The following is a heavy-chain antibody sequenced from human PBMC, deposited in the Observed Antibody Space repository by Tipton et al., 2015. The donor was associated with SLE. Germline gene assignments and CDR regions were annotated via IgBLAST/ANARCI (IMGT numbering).Heavy chain of an antibody. CDR2: ISSDGITT. CDR1: GFTFSAYA. CDR3: AKRLFSTGGICFPFDY. D-gene: IGHD2-8*02. J-gene: IGHJ4*02. V-gene: IGHV3-64*02. Sequence: SLRLSCTASGFTFSAYAMHWVRLTPGKGLEYVSAISSDGITTYYADSVKGRFTISRDNSKNTLYLQMGSLRGEDTAVYYCAKRLFSTGGICFPFDYWGQGTLVTVAS.